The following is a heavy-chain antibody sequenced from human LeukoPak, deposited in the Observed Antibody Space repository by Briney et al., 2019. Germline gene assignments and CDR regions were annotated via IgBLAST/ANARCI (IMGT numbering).Heavy chain of an antibody. CDR2: INHTGST. CDR3: ARGKGLGYCSGGSCYPYYYYYYGMDV. J-gene: IGHJ6*02. CDR1: GGSFSGYY. V-gene: IGHV4-34*01. D-gene: IGHD2-15*01. Sequence: SETLSLTCAVYGGSFSGYYWSWIRQPPGKGLEWIGEINHTGSTNYNPSLKSRVTISVDTSKNQFSLKLSSVTAADTAVYYCARGKGLGYCSGGSCYPYYYYYYGMDVWGQGTTVTVSS.